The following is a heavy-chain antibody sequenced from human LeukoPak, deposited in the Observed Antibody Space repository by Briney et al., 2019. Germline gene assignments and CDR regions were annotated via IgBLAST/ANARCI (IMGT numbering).Heavy chain of an antibody. CDR1: GGSFSGYY. D-gene: IGHD3-10*01. J-gene: IGHJ4*02. CDR3: AKVAKYYYGSETYFFFED. Sequence: SETLSLTCAVYGGSFSGYYWSWIRQPPGKGLEWIGEINHSGSTNYNPSLKSRVTTSVDTSKNQFSLKLSSVAAADTAVYYCAKVAKYYYGSETYFFFEDWGQGTLVTVSS. CDR2: INHSGST. V-gene: IGHV4-34*01.